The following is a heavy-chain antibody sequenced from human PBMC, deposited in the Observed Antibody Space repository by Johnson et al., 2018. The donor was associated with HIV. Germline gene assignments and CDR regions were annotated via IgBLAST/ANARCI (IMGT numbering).Heavy chain of an antibody. J-gene: IGHJ3*01. Sequence: QVQLVESGGGVVQPGGSLTLSCAASGFSFSSYGIHWVRQVPGKGLEWVAFTQYDGSKKYYADSVKGRFTISRDNSKDTLYRQMNSLGGEDTAVYYFAKDWDRWLQPPGDAFDFWGQGTMVTVSS. CDR2: TQYDGSKK. CDR1: GFSFSSYG. V-gene: IGHV3-30*02. CDR3: AKDWDRWLQPPGDAFDF. D-gene: IGHD5-24*01.